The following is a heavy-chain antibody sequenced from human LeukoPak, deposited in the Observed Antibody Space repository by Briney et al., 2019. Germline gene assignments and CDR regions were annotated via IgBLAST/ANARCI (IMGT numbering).Heavy chain of an antibody. CDR2: IYWDDDK. Sequence: GSGPTLVKPTQTLTLTCTFSGFSLSTSGVGVGWIRQPPGKALEWLALIYWDDDKRYSPSLKSRLTITKDTSKNQVVLTMTNMDPVDAATYYCAHGWITMVRGVLFDYWGQGTLVTVSS. D-gene: IGHD3-10*01. CDR3: AHGWITMVRGVLFDY. CDR1: GFSLSTSGVG. V-gene: IGHV2-5*02. J-gene: IGHJ4*02.